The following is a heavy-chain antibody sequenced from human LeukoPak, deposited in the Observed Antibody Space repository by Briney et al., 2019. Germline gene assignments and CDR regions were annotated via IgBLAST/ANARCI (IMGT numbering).Heavy chain of an antibody. CDR3: ARAGYYDSSGYFRYYYYYYMDV. D-gene: IGHD3-22*01. Sequence: PSETLSLTCTVSGGSTSSYYWSWIRQPPGKGLEWIGYIYYSGSTNYNPSLKSRVTISVDTSKNQFSLKLSSVTAADTAVYYCARAGYYDSSGYFRYYYYYYMDVWGKGTTVTVSS. CDR1: GGSTSSYY. V-gene: IGHV4-59*01. J-gene: IGHJ6*03. CDR2: IYYSGST.